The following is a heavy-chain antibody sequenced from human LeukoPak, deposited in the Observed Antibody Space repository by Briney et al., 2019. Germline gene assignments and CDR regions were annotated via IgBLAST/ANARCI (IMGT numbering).Heavy chain of an antibody. CDR3: AKDLTGYSSSWYGWAFDY. D-gene: IGHD6-13*01. J-gene: IGHJ4*02. CDR2: ISGSGGST. CDR1: GFTFSSYA. V-gene: IGHV3-23*01. Sequence: GGSLRLSCAASGFTFSSYAMSWVRQAPGKGLEWVSAISGSGGSTYYADSVKGRFTISRGNSKNTLYLQMNSLRAEDTAVYYCAKDLTGYSSSWYGWAFDYWGQGTLVTVSS.